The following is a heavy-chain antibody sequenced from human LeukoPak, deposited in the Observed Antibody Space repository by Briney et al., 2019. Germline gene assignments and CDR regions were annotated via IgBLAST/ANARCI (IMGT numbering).Heavy chain of an antibody. D-gene: IGHD3-3*01. CDR2: IIPIFGTA. J-gene: IGHJ6*02. V-gene: IGHV1-69*13. CDR3: ARGTLHYDFWSGYHYYYYGMDV. Sequence: SVKVSCKASGYTFTIYYMHWVRQAPGQGLEWMGGIIPIFGTANYAQKFQGRVTITADESTSTAYMELSSLRSEDTAVYYCARGTLHYDFWSGYHYYYYGMDVWGQGTTVTVSS. CDR1: GYTFTIYY.